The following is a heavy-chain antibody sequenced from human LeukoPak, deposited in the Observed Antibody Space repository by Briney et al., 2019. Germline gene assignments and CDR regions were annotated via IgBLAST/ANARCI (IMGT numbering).Heavy chain of an antibody. J-gene: IGHJ4*02. CDR3: ARHSPAGLRYFDWLPLYYFDY. V-gene: IGHV4-34*01. CDR1: GGSFSGYY. CDR2: INHSGST. Sequence: KASETLSLTCAVYGGSFSGYYWSWIRQPPGKGLEWIGEINHSGSTNYNPSLKSRVTISVDTPKNQFSLKLSSVTAADTAVYYCARHSPAGLRYFDWLPLYYFDYWGQGTLVTVSS. D-gene: IGHD3-9*01.